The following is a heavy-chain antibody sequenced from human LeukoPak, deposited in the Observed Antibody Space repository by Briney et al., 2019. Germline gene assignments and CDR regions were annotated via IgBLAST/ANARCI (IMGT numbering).Heavy chain of an antibody. CDR3: ARDVPHNWFDT. J-gene: IGHJ5*02. CDR2: ISSSSSSYI. V-gene: IGHV3-21*01. Sequence: PGGSLRLSCAASGFTFSSYSMNSVRQAPGKGLEWVSSISSSSSSYIYYADSVKGRFTISRDNAKNSLYLQMNSLRAEDTAVYYCARDVPHNWFDTWGQGTLVTVSS. CDR1: GFTFSSYS.